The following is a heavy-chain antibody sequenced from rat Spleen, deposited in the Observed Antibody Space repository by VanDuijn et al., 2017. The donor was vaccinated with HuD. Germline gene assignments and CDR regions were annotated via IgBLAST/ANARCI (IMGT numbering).Heavy chain of an antibody. CDR1: GFSLTSYH. CDR3: TREVSGRRHFDY. Sequence: QVQLKESGPGLVQPSQTLSLTCTVSGFSLTSYHVSWVRQPPGKGLEWMGVIWTGGSTAYNSLLKSRLSISRDTSKSQVFLKMNSLQTEDTSIDFCTREVSGRRHFDYWGQGVMVTVSS. D-gene: IGHD4-3*01. CDR2: IWTGGST. J-gene: IGHJ2*01. V-gene: IGHV2-43*01.